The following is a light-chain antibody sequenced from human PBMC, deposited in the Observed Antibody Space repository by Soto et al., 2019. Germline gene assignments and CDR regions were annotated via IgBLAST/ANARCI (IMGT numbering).Light chain of an antibody. Sequence: DILLTQSPDSLALSLCERATINFKFGQIVLYSSNNRNYLAWYQQKPGQSPKLLIYWASTRESGVPDRFSGSGSATDFTLTISSLQAEDVAVYYCQQYYGSPLTFGGGTKVDIK. CDR1: QIVLYSSNNRNY. V-gene: IGKV4-1*01. CDR3: QQYYGSPLT. CDR2: WAS. J-gene: IGKJ4*01.